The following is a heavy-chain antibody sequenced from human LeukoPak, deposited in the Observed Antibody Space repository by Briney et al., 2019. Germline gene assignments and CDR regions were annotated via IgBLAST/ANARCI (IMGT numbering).Heavy chain of an antibody. CDR1: GFTFSSYA. CDR3: ARNRDSIVCFAS. V-gene: IGHV3-30*04. J-gene: IGHJ4*02. CDR2: ISYDGSNK. D-gene: IGHD3-22*01. Sequence: GGSLRLSCAASGFTFSSYAMHWVRQAPGKGLEWVAVISYDGSNKYYADSVKGRSTISRDNSKNTLYLQMTSLRAEDTAGYYCARNRDSIVCFASWGQGPLATVSS.